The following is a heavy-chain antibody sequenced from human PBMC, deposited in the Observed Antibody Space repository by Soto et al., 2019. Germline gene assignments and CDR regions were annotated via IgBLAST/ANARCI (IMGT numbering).Heavy chain of an antibody. Sequence: GGSLRLSCAASGFTFSESAMHWVRQASGKGLEWVGRIRNKDNNYATAYTASVKGRFTISRDDSKNTVYLQMNSLKIDDTAVYYCTARRDWTAVGAFDYWGQGTLVAVSS. CDR2: IRNKDNNYAT. J-gene: IGHJ4*02. D-gene: IGHD5-18*01. V-gene: IGHV3-73*01. CDR1: GFTFSESA. CDR3: TARRDWTAVGAFDY.